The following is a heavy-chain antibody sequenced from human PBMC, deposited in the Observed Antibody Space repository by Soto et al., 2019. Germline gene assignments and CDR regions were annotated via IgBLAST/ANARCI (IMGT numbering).Heavy chain of an antibody. CDR3: ARGVAGYSSGWTLYYYYGMDV. D-gene: IGHD6-19*01. V-gene: IGHV1-2*04. CDR2: INPNSGGT. Sequence: ASVKVSCKASGYTFTGYYMHWVRQAPGQGLEWMGWINPNSGGTNYAQKFQGWVTMTRDTSISTAYMELSRLRSDDTAVYYCARGVAGYSSGWTLYYYYGMDVWRQGTTVTVSS. CDR1: GYTFTGYY. J-gene: IGHJ6*02.